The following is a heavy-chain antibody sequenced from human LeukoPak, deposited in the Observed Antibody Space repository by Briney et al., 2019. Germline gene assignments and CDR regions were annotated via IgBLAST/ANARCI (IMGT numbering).Heavy chain of an antibody. CDR2: IYSGGST. D-gene: IGHD6-19*01. CDR3: AKKVRSGWYYYYGMDV. J-gene: IGHJ6*02. V-gene: IGHV3-53*01. CDR1: GFTVSSNY. Sequence: PGGSLRLSCAASGFTVSSNYMSWVRQAPGKGLEWVSVIYSGGSTYYADSVKGRFTISRDNSKNTLYLQMNSLRAEDTAVYYCAKKVRSGWYYYYGMDVWGQGTTVTVSS.